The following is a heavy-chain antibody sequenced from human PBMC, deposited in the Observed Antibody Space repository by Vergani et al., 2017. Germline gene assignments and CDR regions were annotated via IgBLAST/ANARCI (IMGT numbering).Heavy chain of an antibody. J-gene: IGHJ6*03. CDR2: IYTSGIT. CDR3: ARVNYYGSGYYYHYMDV. CDR1: GGSITSDNYY. V-gene: IGHV4-61*02. D-gene: IGHD3-10*01. Sequence: QVQLPESGPGLVKPSQTLSLTCTVSGGSITSDNYYWSWIRQPAGKGLEWIGRIYTSGITNYNPSLKSRVTISVDTSKNHFSLKLSSVTAADTALYYCARVNYYGSGYYYHYMDVWGKGP.